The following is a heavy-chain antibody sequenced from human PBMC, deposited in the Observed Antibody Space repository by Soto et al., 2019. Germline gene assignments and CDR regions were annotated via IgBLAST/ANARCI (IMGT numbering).Heavy chain of an antibody. CDR1: GFTFSGHA. V-gene: IGHV3-33*01. D-gene: IGHD6-19*01. Sequence: QVQLVESGGGVAQPGRSLRLSCTVSGFTFSGHAMHWVRQAPGKGLEWVTQIWYDGSNKYYAESVKGRFTISRDNSKNTLYLQMNSLRVEDTAVYYCARDGQGLAPYALDVWGQGTSVTVSS. CDR2: IWYDGSNK. J-gene: IGHJ6*02. CDR3: ARDGQGLAPYALDV.